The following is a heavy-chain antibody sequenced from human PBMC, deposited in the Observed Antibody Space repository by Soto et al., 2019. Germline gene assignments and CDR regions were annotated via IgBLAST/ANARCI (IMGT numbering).Heavy chain of an antibody. V-gene: IGHV3-48*02. D-gene: IGHD3-22*01. CDR2: ISSSSSTI. Sequence: ESGGGLVQPGGSLRLSCAASGFTFSSYSMNWVRQAPGKGLEWVSYISSSSSTIYYADSVKGRFTISRDNAKNSLYLQMNSLRDEDTAVYYCASRYDSSGYYFAAAFDIWGQGTMVTVSS. CDR3: ASRYDSSGYYFAAAFDI. J-gene: IGHJ3*02. CDR1: GFTFSSYS.